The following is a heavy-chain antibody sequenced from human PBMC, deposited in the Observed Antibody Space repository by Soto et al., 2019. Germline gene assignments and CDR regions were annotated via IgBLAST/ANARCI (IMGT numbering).Heavy chain of an antibody. J-gene: IGHJ5*02. CDR3: ARGERCTNGVCYTPWFDP. CDR1: GFTFSSYD. Sequence: PGGSLRLSCAAAGFTFSSYDMHWVRQATGKGLEWVSAIGTAGDTYYPGSVKGRFTISRENAKNSLYLQMNSLRAGDTAVYYCARGERCTNGVCYTPWFDPWGQGTLVTVSS. V-gene: IGHV3-13*01. D-gene: IGHD2-8*01. CDR2: IGTAGDT.